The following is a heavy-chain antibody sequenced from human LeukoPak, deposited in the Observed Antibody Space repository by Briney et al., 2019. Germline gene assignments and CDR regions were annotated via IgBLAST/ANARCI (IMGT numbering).Heavy chain of an antibody. CDR2: TYYRSKWYN. CDR3: ARDRALGYCSGGSCYSGYYYYGMDV. J-gene: IGHJ6*02. CDR1: GDSVSSNSAA. Sequence: SQTLSLTCAISGDSVSSNSAAWNWIRQSPSRGLEWLGRTYYRSKWYNDYAVSVKSRITINPDTSKNQFSLQLNSVTPEDTAVYYCARDRALGYCSGGSCYSGYYYYGMDVWGQGTTVTASS. V-gene: IGHV6-1*01. D-gene: IGHD2-15*01.